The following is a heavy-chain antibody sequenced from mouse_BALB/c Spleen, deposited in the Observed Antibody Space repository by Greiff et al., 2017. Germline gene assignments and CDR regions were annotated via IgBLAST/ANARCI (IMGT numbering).Heavy chain of an antibody. D-gene: IGHD1-1*01. V-gene: IGHV1-69*02. CDR1: GYTFTSYW. J-gene: IGHJ4*01. Sequence: VQLQQPGAELVKPGASVNLSCKASGYTFTSYWMHWVKQRPGQGLEWIGEIDPSDSYTNYNQKFKGKATLTVDTSSSTAYMQLSSLTSEDSAVYYCTRRDYYGSRVYAMDYWGQGTSVTVSS. CDR2: IDPSDSYT. CDR3: TRRDYYGSRVYAMDY.